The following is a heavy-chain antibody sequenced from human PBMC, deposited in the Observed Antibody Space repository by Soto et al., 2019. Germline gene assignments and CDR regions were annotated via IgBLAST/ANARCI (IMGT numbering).Heavy chain of an antibody. Sequence: SETLSLTCTVSGGSISSGGYYWSWIRQHPGRGLEWIGYIYYSGSTYYNPSLKSRVTISVDTSKNQFSLKLSSVTAADTAVYYCARGLLPDNWFDPWGQGTLVTVSS. CDR3: ARGLLPDNWFDP. J-gene: IGHJ5*02. CDR1: GGSISSGGYY. CDR2: IYYSGST. D-gene: IGHD3-22*01. V-gene: IGHV4-31*03.